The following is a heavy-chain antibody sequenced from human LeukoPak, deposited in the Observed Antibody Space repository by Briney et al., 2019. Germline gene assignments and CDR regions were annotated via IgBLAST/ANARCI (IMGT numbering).Heavy chain of an antibody. D-gene: IGHD3-22*01. J-gene: IGHJ4*02. CDR1: GFTFSSYG. CDR2: ISGSGGST. Sequence: PGGSLRLSCAASGFTFSSYGMSWVRQAPGKGLEWVSAISGSGGSTYYADSVKGRFTISRDNSKNTLYLQMNSLRAEDTAVYYCAKDLNYYDSILDFDYWGQGTLVTVSS. CDR3: AKDLNYYDSILDFDY. V-gene: IGHV3-23*01.